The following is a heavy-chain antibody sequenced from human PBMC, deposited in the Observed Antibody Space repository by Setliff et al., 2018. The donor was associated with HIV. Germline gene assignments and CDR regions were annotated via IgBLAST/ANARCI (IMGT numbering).Heavy chain of an antibody. J-gene: IGHJ4*02. Sequence: GGSLRLSCAASGFTFNTYAVHWVRQVPGKGLEWVSGISWNGETKGYADSVKGRFAISRDNARNSLFLEMNNLRVEDTAMYYCTRDQTWGPGTLVTVSS. CDR2: ISWNGETK. CDR3: TRDQT. V-gene: IGHV3-9*01. CDR1: GFTFNTYA.